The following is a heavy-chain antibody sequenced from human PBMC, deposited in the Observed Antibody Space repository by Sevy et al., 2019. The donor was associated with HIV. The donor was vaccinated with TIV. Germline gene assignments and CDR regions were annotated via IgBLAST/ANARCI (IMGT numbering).Heavy chain of an antibody. Sequence: GESLKISCKGSGYSFSDYWVGWVRQMPGKGLEWMGIIYPGDSDTTFSPAFQGQVTISADKSISTAYLQWSSLKASDTAIYYCARGARGTLLSYYYYTMDVWGQRTTVTVSS. J-gene: IGHJ6*02. CDR1: GYSFSDYW. D-gene: IGHD1-1*01. CDR2: IYPGDSDT. V-gene: IGHV5-51*01. CDR3: ARGARGTLLSYYYYTMDV.